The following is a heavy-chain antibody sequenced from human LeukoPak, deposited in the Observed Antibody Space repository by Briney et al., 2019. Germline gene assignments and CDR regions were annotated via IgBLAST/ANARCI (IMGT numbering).Heavy chain of an antibody. CDR2: ISCDGSNK. D-gene: IGHD3-3*01. V-gene: IGHV3-30*18. CDR3: AKESSPEVFGVVISTYFDY. Sequence: GGSLRLSCAASGFTFSSYGMHWVRQAPGKGLEWVAVISCDGSNKYYADSVKGRFTISRDNSKNTLYLQMNSLRAEDTAVYYCAKESSPEVFGVVISTYFDYWGQGTLVTVSS. J-gene: IGHJ4*02. CDR1: GFTFSSYG.